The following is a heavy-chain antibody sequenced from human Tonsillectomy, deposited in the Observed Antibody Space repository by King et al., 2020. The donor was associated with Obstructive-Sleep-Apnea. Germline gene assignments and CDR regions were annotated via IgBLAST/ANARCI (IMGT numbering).Heavy chain of an antibody. CDR3: AKVHALVTAMPHS. D-gene: IGHD2-21*02. CDR1: GFTFSRYG. V-gene: IGHV3-30*02. J-gene: IGHJ4*02. Sequence: VQLVESGGGVVQPGGSLRLSCAASGFTFSRYGMHWVRQAPGKGLEWVAFIRYDGSNQYYADSVKGRFTISRDDSTNTLYLQMNSLTAEDTAVYYCAKVHALVTAMPHSWGQGTLVTVSS. CDR2: IRYDGSNQ.